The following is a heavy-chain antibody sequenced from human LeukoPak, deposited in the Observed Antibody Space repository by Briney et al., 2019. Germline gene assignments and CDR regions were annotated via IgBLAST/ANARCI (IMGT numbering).Heavy chain of an antibody. J-gene: IGHJ4*02. CDR1: TGSISSGDYY. D-gene: IGHD4-17*01. CDR3: ARTLVTTTSMSFDY. V-gene: IGHV4-31*03. Sequence: SETLSLTCTVSTGSISSGDYYWSWIRQHPGKGLEWIGYIYYSGSTHYSPSLRSRVSISVDTSKNQFSLEVSPLTAADPAVYYCARTLVTTTSMSFDYWGQGTLVTVSS. CDR2: IYYSGST.